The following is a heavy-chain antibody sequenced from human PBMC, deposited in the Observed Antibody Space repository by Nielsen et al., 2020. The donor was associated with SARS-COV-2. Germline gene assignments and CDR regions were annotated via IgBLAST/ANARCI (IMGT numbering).Heavy chain of an antibody. CDR1: GFTVNSNY. CDR2: IYSGGST. D-gene: IGHD3-9*01. J-gene: IGHJ4*02. V-gene: IGHV3-53*04. CDR3: ASIDILTGLDY. Sequence: GESLKISCAASGFTVNSNYMSWVRQAPGKGLEWVSVIYSGGSTYYADSVKGRFTISRHNSKNTLYLQMNSLRAEDTAVYYCASIDILTGLDYWGQGTLVTVSS.